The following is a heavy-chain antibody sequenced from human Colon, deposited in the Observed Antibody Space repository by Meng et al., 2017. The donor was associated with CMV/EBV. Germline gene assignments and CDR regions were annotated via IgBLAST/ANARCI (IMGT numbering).Heavy chain of an antibody. CDR1: GFTFEHYA. D-gene: IGHD6-6*01. CDR2: ISWNSGSI. CDR3: AKDSGAGSSSYSLDY. V-gene: IGHV3-9*01. Sequence: GGSLRLSCVGSGFTFEHYAMHWVRQAPGKGLEWVSGISWNSGSIGYADSVKGRFTISRDNAKNSLYLQMNSLRAEDTALYYCAKDSGAGSSSYSLDYWGQGTLVTVSS. J-gene: IGHJ4*02.